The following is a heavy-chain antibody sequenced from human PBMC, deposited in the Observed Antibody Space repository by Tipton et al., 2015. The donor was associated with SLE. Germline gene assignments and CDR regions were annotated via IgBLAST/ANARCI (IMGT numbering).Heavy chain of an antibody. CDR3: ARGIAAAGVIFDY. V-gene: IGHV3-30-3*01. Sequence: RSLRLSCAASGFTFSSYAMHWVRQAPGKGLEWVAVISYDGSNKYYADSVKGRFTISRDNSKNTLSLQMNSLRAEDTAVYYCARGIAAAGVIFDYWGQGTLATVSS. CDR1: GFTFSSYA. CDR2: ISYDGSNK. D-gene: IGHD6-13*01. J-gene: IGHJ4*02.